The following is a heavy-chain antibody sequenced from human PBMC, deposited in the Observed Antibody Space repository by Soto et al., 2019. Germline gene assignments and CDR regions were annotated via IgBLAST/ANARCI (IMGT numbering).Heavy chain of an antibody. CDR1: GFTFSSYA. CDR2: ISSNGGST. J-gene: IGHJ4*02. Sequence: GGSLRLSCSASGFTFSSYAMHWVRQAPGKGLEYVSAISSNGGSTYYADSVKGRFTISRDNSKNTLYLQMSSLRAEDTAVYYCVKGSKERPIQLWLPPRGYWGQGTLVTVSS. CDR3: VKGSKERPIQLWLPPRGY. D-gene: IGHD5-18*01. V-gene: IGHV3-64D*08.